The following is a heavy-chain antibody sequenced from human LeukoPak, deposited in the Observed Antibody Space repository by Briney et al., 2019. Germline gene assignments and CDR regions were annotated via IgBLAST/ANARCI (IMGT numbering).Heavy chain of an antibody. CDR2: SNPSGGST. CDR3: ARGVEDSSGYYSVGY. Sequence: ASVKVSCKASGYTFTGYYMHWVRQAPGQGLEWMGISNPSGGSTRYAQKFQGRVTMTRDTSTSTVYMELSSLRSEDTAVYYCARGVEDSSGYYSVGYWGQGTLVTVSS. D-gene: IGHD3-22*01. V-gene: IGHV1-46*01. CDR1: GYTFTGYY. J-gene: IGHJ4*02.